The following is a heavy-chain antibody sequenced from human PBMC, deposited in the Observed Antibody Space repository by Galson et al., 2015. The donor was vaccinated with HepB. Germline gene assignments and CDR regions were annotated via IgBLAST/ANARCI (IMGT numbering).Heavy chain of an antibody. V-gene: IGHV3-33*01. J-gene: IGHJ3*02. CDR2: IWYDGSNK. Sequence: SLRLSCAASGFTFSNYGMHWVRQAPGKGLEWVAVIWYDGSNKYYADSVKGRFTISRDNSRNTLYLQMNSLRAEDTAVYYCARDPALRYFDWIPAGGPTDTFDIWGQGTMVTVSS. D-gene: IGHD3-9*01. CDR3: ARDPALRYFDWIPAGGPTDTFDI. CDR1: GFTFSNYG.